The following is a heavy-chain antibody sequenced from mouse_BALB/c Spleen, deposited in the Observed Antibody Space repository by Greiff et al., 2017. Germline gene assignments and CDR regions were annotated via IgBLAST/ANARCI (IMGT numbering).Heavy chain of an antibody. D-gene: IGHD6-1*01. Sequence: EVMLVESGGGLVQPGGSLRLSCATSGFTFTDYYMSWVRQPPGKALEWLGFIRNKANGYTTEYSASVKGRFTISRDNSQSILYLQMNTLRAEDSATYYCARDGQVFAYWGQGTLVTVSA. CDR3: ARDGQVFAY. V-gene: IGHV7-3*02. CDR2: IRNKANGYTT. CDR1: GFTFTDYY. J-gene: IGHJ3*01.